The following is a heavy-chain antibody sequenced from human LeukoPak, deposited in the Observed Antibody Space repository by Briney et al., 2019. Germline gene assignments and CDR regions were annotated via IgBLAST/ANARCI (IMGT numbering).Heavy chain of an antibody. Sequence: PSETLSLTCTVSGGSISSRSYYWGWIRQPPGKGPEWIGSIYYSGSTYYNPSLKSRVTISVDTSKNQFSLKLSSVTAADTAVYYCARLGYQLPFNWFDPWGQGTLVTVSS. J-gene: IGHJ5*02. D-gene: IGHD2-2*01. CDR1: GGSISSRSYY. V-gene: IGHV4-39*01. CDR2: IYYSGST. CDR3: ARLGYQLPFNWFDP.